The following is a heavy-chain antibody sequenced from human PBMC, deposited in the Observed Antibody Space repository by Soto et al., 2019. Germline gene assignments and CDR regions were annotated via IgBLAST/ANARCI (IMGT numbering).Heavy chain of an antibody. CDR1: GGSISSGDYY. CDR2: IYYSGST. D-gene: IGHD3-22*01. J-gene: IGHJ1*01. V-gene: IGHV4-30-4*02. Sequence: SETLSLTCTVSGGSISSGDYYWSWIRQPPGKGLEWIGYIYYSGSTYYNPSLKSRVTISVDTSKNQFSLKLSSVTAADTAVYYCATEVGYYDSSGYHLAEYFQHWGQGTLVTVSS. CDR3: ATEVGYYDSSGYHLAEYFQH.